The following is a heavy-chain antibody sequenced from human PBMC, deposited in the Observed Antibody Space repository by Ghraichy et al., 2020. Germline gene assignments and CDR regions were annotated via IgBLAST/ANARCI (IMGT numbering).Heavy chain of an antibody. CDR1: GGSIRSSSYY. Sequence: SETLSLTCTVSGGSIRSSSYYSGWIREPPGKGLEWIGRIYYSGGTYYNPSLKSRVTISVDTSKNQFSLQLSSVIAADTAVYYCARHGLTGTNLDYWGQGTLVTVSS. CDR2: IYYSGGT. CDR3: ARHGLTGTNLDY. J-gene: IGHJ4*02. V-gene: IGHV4-39*01. D-gene: IGHD1/OR15-1a*01.